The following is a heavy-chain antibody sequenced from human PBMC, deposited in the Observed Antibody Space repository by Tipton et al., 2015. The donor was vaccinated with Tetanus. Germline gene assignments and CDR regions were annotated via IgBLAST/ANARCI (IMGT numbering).Heavy chain of an antibody. Sequence: TLSLTCTVSGGSISSYYWSWIRQPAGKGLEWIGRIYTSGSTNYNPSLKSRVTISVDTSKNQFSLKLSSVTAADTAVYYCARRGAGSGSYYWVGYYYGMDVWGQGTTVTVSS. CDR2: IYTSGST. CDR1: GGSISSYY. J-gene: IGHJ6*02. V-gene: IGHV4-4*07. CDR3: ARRGAGSGSYYWVGYYYGMDV. D-gene: IGHD3-10*01.